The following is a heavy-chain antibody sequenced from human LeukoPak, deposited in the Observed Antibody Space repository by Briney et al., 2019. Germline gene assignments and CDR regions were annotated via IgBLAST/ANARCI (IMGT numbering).Heavy chain of an antibody. CDR1: GYTFTGYY. CDR3: ARVTTVTTGWFDP. Sequence: ASVKVSCKASGYTFTGYYMHWVRQAPGQGLEWMGWINPNSGGTNYAQKFQGRVTMTRDTSISTVYMELSRLRSDDTAVYYCARVTTVTTGWFDPWGQGTLVTVSS. J-gene: IGHJ5*02. D-gene: IGHD4-17*01. V-gene: IGHV1-2*02. CDR2: INPNSGGT.